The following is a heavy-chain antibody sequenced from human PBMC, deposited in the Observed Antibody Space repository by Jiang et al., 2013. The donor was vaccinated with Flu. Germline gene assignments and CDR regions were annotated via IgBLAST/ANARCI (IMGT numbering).Heavy chain of an antibody. V-gene: IGHV2-70*16. CDR1: GFSLSTSGMC. Sequence: LVKPTQTLTLTCTVSGFSLSTSGMCVAWIRQPPGKALEWLARFDWDNDEFYSESLKARLSMSKDNSKNQLVLRVTNMDPVDTATYYCARCFDRRDFGSFDVWGQGTVVTVSS. D-gene: IGHD3-10*01. CDR3: ARCFDRRDFGSFDV. CDR2: FDWDNDE. J-gene: IGHJ3*01.